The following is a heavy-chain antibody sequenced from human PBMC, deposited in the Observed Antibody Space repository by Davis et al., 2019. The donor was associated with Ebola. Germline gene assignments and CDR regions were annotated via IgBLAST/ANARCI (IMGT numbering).Heavy chain of an antibody. D-gene: IGHD3-22*01. Sequence: GESLKISCAASGFTFSSYGMHWVRQAPGKGLEWVAVISYDGSNKYYADSVKGRFTISRDNSKNTLYLQMNSLRAEDTAVYYCAKERHYYDSSGYYSGWFDPWGQGTLVTVSS. V-gene: IGHV3-30*18. CDR2: ISYDGSNK. CDR3: AKERHYYDSSGYYSGWFDP. J-gene: IGHJ5*02. CDR1: GFTFSSYG.